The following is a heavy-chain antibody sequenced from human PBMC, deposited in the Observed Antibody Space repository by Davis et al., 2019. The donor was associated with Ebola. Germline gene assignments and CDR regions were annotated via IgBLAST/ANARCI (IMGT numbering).Heavy chain of an antibody. V-gene: IGHV4-39*06. J-gene: IGHJ4*02. CDR3: ARDYYDSSGYLHYFDY. CDR2: MYHDGTT. Sequence: MPSETLSLTCSVSGGSIGNTMYYWGWLRQSPGKGLEWIGSMYHDGTTYHNPSLTSRVALSVDTSKNQFALKLKSVTAADTAVYYCARDYYDSSGYLHYFDYWGQGTLVTVSS. CDR1: GGSIGNTMYY. D-gene: IGHD3-22*01.